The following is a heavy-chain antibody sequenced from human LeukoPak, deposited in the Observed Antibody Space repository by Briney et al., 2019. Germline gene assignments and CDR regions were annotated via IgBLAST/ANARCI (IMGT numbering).Heavy chain of an antibody. D-gene: IGHD6-13*01. CDR2: MNPNSGNA. J-gene: IGHJ5*02. CDR1: GYTFTSYD. V-gene: IGHV1-8*01. CDR3: ARAPGSSFAWFDP. Sequence: GASVKVSCKASGYTFTSYDINWVRQATGQGLEWMGWMNPNSGNAGYAQKFQGRVTMTRNTSISTAYMELSSLRSEDTAVYYCARAPGSSFAWFDPWGQGTLVTVSS.